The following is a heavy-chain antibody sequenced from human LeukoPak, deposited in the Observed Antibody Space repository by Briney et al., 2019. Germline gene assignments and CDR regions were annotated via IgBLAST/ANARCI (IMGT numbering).Heavy chain of an antibody. V-gene: IGHV4-59*01. CDR1: GGSISSYY. Sequence: PSETLSLTCTVSGGSISSYYWSWIRQAPGKGLEWIGYIYYSGSTTYNPSLKSRVTISVDTSKNQLSLKLSSMAAADMAVYYCARRSISAWTFDYWGQEPWSPSPQ. CDR3: ARRSISAWTFDY. CDR2: IYYSGST. D-gene: IGHD6-19*01. J-gene: IGHJ4*01.